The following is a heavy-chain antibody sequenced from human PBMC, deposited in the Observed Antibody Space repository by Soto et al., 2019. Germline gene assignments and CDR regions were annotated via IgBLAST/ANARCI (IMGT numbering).Heavy chain of an antibody. D-gene: IGHD6-13*01. Sequence: SETLSITDSGAGGSIISRSYYCGWIRQPPGKGLEWIASIYYSGITYYNPSLKSRVTISVDTSKNQFSLKLSSVTAADTAVYYCTHGYRGYFDYWGQGTLVTVSS. V-gene: IGHV4-39*03. J-gene: IGHJ4*02. CDR1: GGSIISRSYY. CDR3: THGYRGYFDY. CDR2: IYYSGIT.